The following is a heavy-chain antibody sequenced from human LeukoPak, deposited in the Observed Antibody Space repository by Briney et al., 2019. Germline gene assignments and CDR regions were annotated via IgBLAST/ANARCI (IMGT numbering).Heavy chain of an antibody. CDR1: GFTFSSYA. Sequence: GGSLRLSCAASGFTFSSYAMNWVRQAPGRGLEWVSGFSGSGGTTYYADSVKGRFTISRDNSKNTLYLQMNSLRAEDAAVYYCTNGNRCTSPNCLGYYYFYMDVWGRGTTVTVSS. CDR3: TNGNRCTSPNCLGYYYFYMDV. D-gene: IGHD2-8*01. J-gene: IGHJ6*03. CDR2: FSGSGGTT. V-gene: IGHV3-23*01.